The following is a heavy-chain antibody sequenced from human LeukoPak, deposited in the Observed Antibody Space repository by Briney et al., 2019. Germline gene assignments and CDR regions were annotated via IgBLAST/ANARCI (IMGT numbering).Heavy chain of an antibody. CDR1: GGSISSNNW. CDR2: IYHSGSP. Sequence: SGTLSLTCAVSGGSISSNNWWGWVRPPPGKGLEWIGEIYHSGSPNYNPSLKSRVTISVDKSRNHFSLNLSPVTAADTAVYYCARVNINNWHSCDYWGQGTLVTVSS. J-gene: IGHJ4*02. CDR3: ARVNINNWHSCDY. D-gene: IGHD1-1*01. V-gene: IGHV4-4*02.